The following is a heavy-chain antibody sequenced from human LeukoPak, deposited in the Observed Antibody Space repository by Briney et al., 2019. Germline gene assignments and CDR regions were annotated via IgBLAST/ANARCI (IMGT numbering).Heavy chain of an antibody. CDR3: AKEASDSSGWFTYWFDP. CDR2: ISGSGGST. D-gene: IGHD6-19*01. Sequence: GGSLRLSCAASGFTFSSYAMSWVRQAPGKGLEWVSAISGSGGSTYYADSVKGRFTISRNNSKNTLYLQMNSLRAEDTAVYYCAKEASDSSGWFTYWFDPWGQGTLVTVSS. CDR1: GFTFSSYA. V-gene: IGHV3-23*01. J-gene: IGHJ5*02.